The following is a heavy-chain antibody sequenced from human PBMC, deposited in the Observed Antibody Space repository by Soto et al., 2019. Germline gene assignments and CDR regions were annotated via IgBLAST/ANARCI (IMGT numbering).Heavy chain of an antibody. CDR2: ISYDGSNK. V-gene: IGHV3-30*18. CDR1: GFTFSSYG. CDR3: AKDRNYYGSGRYSHLIDY. D-gene: IGHD3-10*01. J-gene: IGHJ4*02. Sequence: GGSLRLSCAASGFTFSSYGMHWVRQAPGKGLEWVAVISYDGSNKYYADSVKGRFTISRDNSKNTLYLQMNSLRAEDTAVYYCAKDRNYYGSGRYSHLIDYRGQGTLVTVSS.